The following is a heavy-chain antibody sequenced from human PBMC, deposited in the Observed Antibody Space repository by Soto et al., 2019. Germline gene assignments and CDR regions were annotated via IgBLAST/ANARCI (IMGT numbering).Heavy chain of an antibody. V-gene: IGHV1-69*13. CDR2: INAIFGKA. D-gene: IGHD3-22*01. CDR1: GYTFTSYA. Sequence: EASVKVSCKASGYTFTSYAMHWVRQAPGQGLEWMGGINAIFGKAKYAQKFQGRVTITADESTSTAYMELSSLRSEDTAVYYCARDSSGYYYTLDYWGQGTLVTVSS. CDR3: ARDSSGYYYTLDY. J-gene: IGHJ4*02.